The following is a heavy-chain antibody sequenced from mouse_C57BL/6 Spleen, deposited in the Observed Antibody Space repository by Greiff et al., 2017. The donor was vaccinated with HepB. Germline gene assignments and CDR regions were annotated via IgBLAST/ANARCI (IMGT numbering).Heavy chain of an antibody. CDR1: GFTFSSYA. CDR3: TRDPGTDYAMHR. V-gene: IGHV5-9-1*02. D-gene: IGHD4-1*01. Sequence: EVQLVESGEGLVKPGGSLKLSCAASGFTFSSYAMSWVRQTPEKRLEWVAYISSGGDYIYYADTVKGRFTISRDNARNTLYLQMSSLKSEDTAMYYCTRDPGTDYAMHRWSEGTSATVSP. J-gene: IGHJ4*01. CDR2: ISSGGDYI.